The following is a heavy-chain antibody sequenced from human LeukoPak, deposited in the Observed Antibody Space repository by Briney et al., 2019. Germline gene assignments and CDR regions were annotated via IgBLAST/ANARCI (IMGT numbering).Heavy chain of an antibody. D-gene: IGHD6-13*01. CDR2: IYYSGST. CDR3: ARTFPSSWYGGGAFDI. V-gene: IGHV4-59*01. CDR1: GGSISSYY. J-gene: IGHJ3*02. Sequence: TPSETLSLTCTVSGGSISSYYWSWIRQPPGKGLEWIGYIYYSGSTNYNPSLKSQVTISVDTSKNQFSLKLSSVTAADTAVYYCARTFPSSWYGGGAFDIWGQGTMVTVSS.